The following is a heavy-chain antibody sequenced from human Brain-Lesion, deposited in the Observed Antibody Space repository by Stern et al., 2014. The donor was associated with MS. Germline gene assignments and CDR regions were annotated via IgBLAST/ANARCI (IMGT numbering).Heavy chain of an antibody. CDR3: ARDITGSSAYFAY. CDR1: GFTFDDYA. V-gene: IGHV3-9*01. D-gene: IGHD1-14*01. Sequence: QLVESGGDLVQPGRSLRLPCAAFGFTFDDYAMHWVRQAPGKGLEGVAGISWNSGTIGYADSVKGRFTTSRDNAYSSLYLQMNSLRPEDTALYYCARDITGSSAYFAYWGQGTLVTVSS. CDR2: ISWNSGTI. J-gene: IGHJ4*02.